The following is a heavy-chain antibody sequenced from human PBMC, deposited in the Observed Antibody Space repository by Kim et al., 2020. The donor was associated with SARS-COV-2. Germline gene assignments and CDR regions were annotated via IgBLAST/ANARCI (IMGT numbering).Heavy chain of an antibody. CDR2: IKQDGSEK. V-gene: IGHV3-7*01. CDR1: GFTFSSYW. D-gene: IGHD3-3*01. J-gene: IGHJ6*03. Sequence: GGSLRLSCAASGFTFSSYWMSWVRQAPGKGLEWVANIKQDGSEKYYVDSVKGRFTISRDNAKNSLYLQMNSLRAEDTAVYYCARDSAPTHQYDFWSGYSNYYYYYYMDVWGKGTTVTVSS. CDR3: ARDSAPTHQYDFWSGYSNYYYYYYMDV.